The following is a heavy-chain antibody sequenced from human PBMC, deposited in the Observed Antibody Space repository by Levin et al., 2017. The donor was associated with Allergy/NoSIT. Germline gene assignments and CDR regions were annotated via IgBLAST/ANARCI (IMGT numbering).Heavy chain of an antibody. CDR1: GFIFSDHY. J-gene: IGHJ4*02. V-gene: IGHV3-7*01. D-gene: IGHD6-19*01. CDR2: IKHDGSDT. CDR3: ARWSHVVTGTPGIDY. Sequence: GASVKVSCTASGFIFSDHYMAWVRQAPGRGLEWVANIKHDGSDTRYLDSVRGRFTISRDNARNSLDLQMNSLRAEDTAVYYCARWSHVVTGTPGIDYWGQGTLVTVSS.